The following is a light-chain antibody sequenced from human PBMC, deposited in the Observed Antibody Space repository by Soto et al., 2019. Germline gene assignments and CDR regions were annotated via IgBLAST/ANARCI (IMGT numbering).Light chain of an antibody. V-gene: IGKV3-11*01. CDR3: QQRSNWPPT. CDR1: QSVSSY. J-gene: IGKJ1*01. CDR2: DAS. Sequence: EIVLTQSPATLSLSPGERATLSCRASQSVSSYLAWYQQKPGQAPRLLIYDASNRATGIPARFSGSGSGTDFNRTISSLEPEDFAVYYCQQRSNWPPTFGQGTKVAIK.